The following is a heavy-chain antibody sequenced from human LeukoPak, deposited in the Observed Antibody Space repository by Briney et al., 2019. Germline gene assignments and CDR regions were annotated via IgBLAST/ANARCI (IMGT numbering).Heavy chain of an antibody. CDR2: ISSSSSTI. J-gene: IGHJ6*02. CDR1: GFTFSSYS. D-gene: IGHD3-3*01. CDR3: ARDRADYDFWSGPKLYYYYGMDV. Sequence: PGGSLRLSCAASGFTFSSYSMNWVRQAPGKGLEWVSYISSSSSTIYYADSVKGRFTISRDNAKNSLYLQMNSLRDEDTAVYYCARDRADYDFWSGPKLYYYYGMDVWGQGTTVTVPS. V-gene: IGHV3-48*02.